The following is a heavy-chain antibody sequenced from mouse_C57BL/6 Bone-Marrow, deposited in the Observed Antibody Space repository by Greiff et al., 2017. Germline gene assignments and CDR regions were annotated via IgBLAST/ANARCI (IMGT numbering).Heavy chain of an antibody. Sequence: EVKLEESGAELVRPGASVKLSCTASGFNIKDDYMHWVKQRPEQGLEWIGWIDPENGDTEYASKFQGKATITADTSSNTAYLQLSSLTSEDTAVYYCTTLDWYFDVWGTGTTVTVSS. CDR1: GFNIKDDY. CDR2: IDPENGDT. J-gene: IGHJ1*03. V-gene: IGHV14-4*01. CDR3: TTLDWYFDV.